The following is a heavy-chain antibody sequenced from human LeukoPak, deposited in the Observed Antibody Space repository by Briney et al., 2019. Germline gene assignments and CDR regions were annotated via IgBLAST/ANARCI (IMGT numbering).Heavy chain of an antibody. D-gene: IGHD6-19*01. J-gene: IGHJ4*02. CDR3: ARETSLAGFASGLGFNY. CDR1: GGSISGWY. V-gene: IGHV4-59*01. CDR2: IYGSGYT. Sequence: SETLSLTCTVSGGSISGWYWSWIRQPPGRGLEWIGNIYGSGYTNYNPSLKSRVTMSIDTSKNHFSLKLTSVTAADTATYYCARETSLAGFASGLGFNYWGQGILVSVSS.